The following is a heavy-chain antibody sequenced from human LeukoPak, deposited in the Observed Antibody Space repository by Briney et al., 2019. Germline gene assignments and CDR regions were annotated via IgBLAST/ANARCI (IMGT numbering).Heavy chain of an antibody. J-gene: IGHJ4*02. CDR3: ARHTSGYVSYFDF. D-gene: IGHD3-22*01. CDR2: ISYSGST. CDR1: GGSLSNYY. V-gene: IGHV4-59*08. Sequence: SETLSLTCTVSGGSLSNYYWSWIPQPPGKGLKWIGYISYSGSTIYSPSLKSRVTIPEDTSKNQFSLRLTSVTAADTAVYFCARHTSGYVSYFDFWGQGTLVTVSS.